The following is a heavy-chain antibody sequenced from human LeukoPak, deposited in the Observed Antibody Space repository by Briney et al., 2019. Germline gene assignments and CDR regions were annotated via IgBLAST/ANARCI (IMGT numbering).Heavy chain of an antibody. V-gene: IGHV3-48*03. CDR1: GFTFTSYE. J-gene: IGHJ4*02. CDR3: VGGRHSANDYGGDY. D-gene: IGHD5-12*01. Sequence: QPGGSLRLSCAASGFTFTSYEMNWVRQAPGKGLEWISYISSSGGSIHYADTVRGRFTFSRDNAKNALLLQMNSLTAEDTAVYYCVGGRHSANDYGGDYWGQGTLVTVSS. CDR2: ISSSGGSI.